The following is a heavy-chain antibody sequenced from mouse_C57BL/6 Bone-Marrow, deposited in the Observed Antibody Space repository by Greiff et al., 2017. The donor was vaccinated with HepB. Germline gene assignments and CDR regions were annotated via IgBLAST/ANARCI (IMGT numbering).Heavy chain of an antibody. V-gene: IGHV1-22*01. J-gene: IGHJ4*01. D-gene: IGHD3-3*01. Sequence: DVQLQESGPELVKPGASVKMSCKASGYTFTDYNMHWVKQSHGKSLEWIGYINPNNGGTSYNQKFKGKATLTVNKSSSTAYMELRSLTSEDSAVYYCAREGDGSYAMDYWGQGTSVTVSS. CDR1: GYTFTDYN. CDR2: INPNNGGT. CDR3: AREGDGSYAMDY.